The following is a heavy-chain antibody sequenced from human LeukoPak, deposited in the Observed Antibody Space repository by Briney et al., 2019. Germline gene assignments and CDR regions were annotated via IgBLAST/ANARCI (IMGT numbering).Heavy chain of an antibody. V-gene: IGHV3-23*01. J-gene: IGHJ4*02. CDR3: AKVEIVGWNADFVY. D-gene: IGHD1-1*01. CDR2: ISGSGGST. Sequence: GRSLRLSCAASGFTFSSYGMHWVRQAPGKGLEWVSAISGSGGSTYYADSVKGRFTISRDNSKNTLYLQMNSLRAEDTAVYYCAKVEIVGWNADFVYWGQGTLVTVSS. CDR1: GFTFSSYG.